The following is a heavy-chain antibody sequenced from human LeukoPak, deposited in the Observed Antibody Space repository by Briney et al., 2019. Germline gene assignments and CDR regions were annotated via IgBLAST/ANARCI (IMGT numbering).Heavy chain of an antibody. CDR2: INGDESGT. Sequence: GGSLRLSCAASGFTFSSHWMHWVRQAPGKGLVWVSRINGDESGTSYADSVEGRFTISRDNAKNTLCLQMNSLKAEDTAVYYCTRDIGDWGQGTLVTVSS. CDR3: TRDIGD. J-gene: IGHJ4*02. D-gene: IGHD3-16*01. CDR1: GFTFSSHW. V-gene: IGHV3-74*01.